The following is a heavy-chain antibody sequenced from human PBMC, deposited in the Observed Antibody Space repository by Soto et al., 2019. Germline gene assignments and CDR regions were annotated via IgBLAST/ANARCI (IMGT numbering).Heavy chain of an antibody. CDR1: GFTFSDYT. V-gene: IGHV3-23*03. Sequence: EVQLLESGGGLVQPGGSLTLSCAASGFTFSDYTMTWVRQAPGKVLECISVILADYNTYYAGSVRGRFTISRDNSKNTLYLEMNSLRAEDTAVYYCARRTEGYLGYWGQGALVTVSS. CDR3: ARRTEGYLGY. J-gene: IGHJ4*02. CDR2: ILADYNT.